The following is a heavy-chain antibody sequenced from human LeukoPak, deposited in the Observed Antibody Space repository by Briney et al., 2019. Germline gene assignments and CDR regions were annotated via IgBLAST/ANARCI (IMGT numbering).Heavy chain of an antibody. CDR2: IIPIFGTA. D-gene: IGHD6-19*01. Sequence: GASVKASCKASGGTFSSYAISWVRQAPGQGLEWMGGIIPIFGTANYAQKFQGRVTITADESTSTAYMELSSLRSEDTAVYYCAREPIDGQWLDSPVSFWGQGTLVTVSS. CDR1: GGTFSSYA. J-gene: IGHJ4*02. CDR3: AREPIDGQWLDSPVSF. V-gene: IGHV1-69*13.